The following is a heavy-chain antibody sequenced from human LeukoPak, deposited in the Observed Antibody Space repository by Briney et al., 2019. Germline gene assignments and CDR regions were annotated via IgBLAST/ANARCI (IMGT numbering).Heavy chain of an antibody. CDR3: ARNLYYYDSSGYYDY. V-gene: IGHV4-59*01. J-gene: IGHJ4*02. D-gene: IGHD3-22*01. CDR2: IYYSGST. CDR1: GGSISSYY. Sequence: SETLSLTCTVSGGSISSYYWSWIRQPPGKGLEWIGYIYYSGSTNYNPSLKSRATISVDTSKNQFSLKLSSVTAADTAVYYCARNLYYYDSSGYYDYWGQGTLVTVSS.